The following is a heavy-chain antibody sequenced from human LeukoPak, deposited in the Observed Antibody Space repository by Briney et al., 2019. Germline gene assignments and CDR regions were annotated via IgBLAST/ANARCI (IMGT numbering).Heavy chain of an antibody. J-gene: IGHJ6*03. CDR3: ARDREVVTAKAQMDV. D-gene: IGHD2-21*02. CDR1: GFTVSTNH. V-gene: IGHV3-53*01. Sequence: GGSLRLSCAVSGFTVSTNHMSWVRQPPGRGLECVSVIYNDGNTYYTDSVKGRFTISRDNSKNTVFLQMNSLRVEDTAVYYCARDREVVTAKAQMDVWGKGTTVTVSS. CDR2: IYNDGNT.